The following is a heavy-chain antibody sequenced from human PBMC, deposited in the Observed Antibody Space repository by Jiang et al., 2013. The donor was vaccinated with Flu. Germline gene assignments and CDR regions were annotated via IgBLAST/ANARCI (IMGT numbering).Heavy chain of an antibody. CDR2: IYPGDSDT. J-gene: IGHJ3*02. CDR3: ASDLAVAGDAFDI. D-gene: IGHD6-19*01. Sequence: QMPGKGLEWMGIIYPGDSDTRYSPSFQGQVTISADKSISTAYLQWSSLKASDTAMYYCASDLAVAGDAFDIWGQGTMVTVSS. V-gene: IGHV5-51*07.